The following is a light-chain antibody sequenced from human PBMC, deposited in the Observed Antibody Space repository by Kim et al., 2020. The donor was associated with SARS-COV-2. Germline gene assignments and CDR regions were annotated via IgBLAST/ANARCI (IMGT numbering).Light chain of an antibody. J-gene: IGLJ3*02. CDR3: CSYTGTYTYWV. CDR1: SRDVGISSF. V-gene: IGLV2-11*01. Sequence: QSVAISCTGTSRDVGISSFVSWYQHHPGKAPKLMIYEVSKRPSGVPDSFSASKSGNTASLTISGLQAEDEADYYCCSYTGTYTYWVFGGGTKVTVL. CDR2: EVS.